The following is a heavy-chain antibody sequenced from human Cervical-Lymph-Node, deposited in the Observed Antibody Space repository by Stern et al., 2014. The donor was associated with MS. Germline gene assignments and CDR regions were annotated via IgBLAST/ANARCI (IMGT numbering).Heavy chain of an antibody. CDR3: ATTRWDLFTWNWFDP. Sequence: QVQLVESGPGLVKPSQTLSLTCTVSGGSISSSGYYWSWIRQPADKGLEWIGRIHDSGSTYPNPSLKSRATISIDTAKHPFSLKRTSVTAADTAVYYCATTRWDLFTWNWFDPWGQGTLVTVSS. D-gene: IGHD1-26*01. J-gene: IGHJ5*02. CDR2: IHDSGST. V-gene: IGHV4-61*02. CDR1: GGSISSSGYY.